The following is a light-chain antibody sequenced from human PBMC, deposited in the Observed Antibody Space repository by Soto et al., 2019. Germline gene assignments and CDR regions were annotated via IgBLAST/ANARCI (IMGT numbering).Light chain of an antibody. CDR1: QGLSSY. Sequence: IQLTQPPSSLSASVGDRVTITCRASQGLSSYLAWYQQKPGKDPKLLIYVTSTLQSGVPSRFSGSGSGTDFTLTISSLQPEDFATYYCQQHNSYPLTFGGGTKVEIK. CDR2: VTS. CDR3: QQHNSYPLT. J-gene: IGKJ4*01. V-gene: IGKV1-9*01.